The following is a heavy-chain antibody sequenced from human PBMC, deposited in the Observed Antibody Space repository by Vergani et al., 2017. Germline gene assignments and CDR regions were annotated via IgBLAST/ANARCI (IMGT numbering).Heavy chain of an antibody. CDR1: GFTFSSYS. J-gene: IGHJ3*02. Sequence: EVQLVESGGGLVKPGGSLRLSCAASGFTFSSYSMNWVRQAPGKGLEWVSSISSSSSDIYYADSVKGRFTISRDNATNSLYLQMNSLRAEDTAVYYCARGWWSSNDAFDTWGQGTMVTVSS. CDR2: ISSSSSDI. D-gene: IGHD2-15*01. V-gene: IGHV3-21*01. CDR3: ARGWWSSNDAFDT.